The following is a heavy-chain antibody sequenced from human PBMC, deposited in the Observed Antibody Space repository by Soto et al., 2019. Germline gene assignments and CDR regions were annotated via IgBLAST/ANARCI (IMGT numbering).Heavy chain of an antibody. CDR1: CYSIISGYY. CDR3: ARGAATVTPGWFDP. CDR2: IYHSGST. V-gene: IGHV4-38-2*01. J-gene: IGHJ5*02. D-gene: IGHD4-17*01. Sequence: PSETLSLTCAFSCYSIISGYYWGWIRQTPGKGLEWIASIYHSGSTYYNPSLKSRVTISVDTSKNQFSLKLTSVTAADTAVYYCARGAATVTPGWFDPWGQGIMVTVT.